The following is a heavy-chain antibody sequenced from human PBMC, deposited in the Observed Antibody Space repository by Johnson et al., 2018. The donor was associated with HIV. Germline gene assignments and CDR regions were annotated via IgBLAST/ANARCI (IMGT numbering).Heavy chain of an antibody. D-gene: IGHD1-26*01. CDR2: ISGSGGNT. J-gene: IGHJ3*01. CDR3: AKDRSMDDAFDV. V-gene: IGHV3-23*04. CDR1: GFTFSNYA. Sequence: MQLVESGGGLVQPGGSLRLSCTASGFTFSNYAMSWVRQAPGKGLEWVSSISGSGGNTYYADSVQGRFTISRDNSKNTLYLQMNSLGAEDTAVYYCAKDRSMDDAFDVWGQGTMVTVSS.